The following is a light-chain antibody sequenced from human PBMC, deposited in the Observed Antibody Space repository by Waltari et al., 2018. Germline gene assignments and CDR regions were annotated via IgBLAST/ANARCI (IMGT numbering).Light chain of an antibody. CDR1: SRSISSTSY. CDR3: LFYMGSGIWV. CDR2: KIN. J-gene: IGLJ3*02. Sequence: QTVVTQEPSLSVSPGGTVTLTCALSSRSISSTSYVSWYQQTPGQAARTLVYKINSRSSGVPDRFSGSVLGKKAALTITGAQADDESDYYCLFYMGSGIWVFGGGTKLTVL. V-gene: IGLV8-61*01.